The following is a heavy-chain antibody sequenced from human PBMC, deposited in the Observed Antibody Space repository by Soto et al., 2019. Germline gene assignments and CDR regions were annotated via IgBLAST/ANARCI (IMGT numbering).Heavy chain of an antibody. V-gene: IGHV4-34*01. CDR1: GGSFSGYY. D-gene: IGHD3-10*01. CDR2: INHSGST. CDR3: AREDYYGSGSYPRIFDS. Sequence: SETLSLTCAVYGGSFSGYYWSWIRQPPGKGLEWIGEINHSGSTNYNPSLKSRVTISVDTSKNQFSLKLSSVTAADTAVYYCAREDYYGSGSYPRIFDSWGQGTMVTVSS. J-gene: IGHJ3*02.